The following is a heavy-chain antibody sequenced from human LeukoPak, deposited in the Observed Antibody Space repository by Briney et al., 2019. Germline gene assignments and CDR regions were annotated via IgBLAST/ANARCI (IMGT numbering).Heavy chain of an antibody. J-gene: IGHJ5*02. V-gene: IGHV3-66*01. CDR3: ARAGRAGDAFDP. Sequence: GGSLRLSCAASGFTVSSNYMSWVRPPPGKGLEWVSVIYSGGSTYYAESVKGRFTISRDNSKNTLYLQMNSLRGEDTAVYYCARAGRAGDAFDPWGQGTLVTVSS. D-gene: IGHD2-15*01. CDR2: IYSGGST. CDR1: GFTVSSNY.